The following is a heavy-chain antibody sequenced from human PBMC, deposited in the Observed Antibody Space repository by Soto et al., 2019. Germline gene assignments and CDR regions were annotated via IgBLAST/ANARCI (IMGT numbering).Heavy chain of an antibody. Sequence: SLGSLRLSCSASGFPFSTYSMHWVRQSPGKGLKYVSGISNNGGSTYYADSVMGRFTISRDNSKNTLFLQVSSLRVEDTAVYFCVTGSYTGNYGVDYFEYWGQRTLVTVSS. D-gene: IGHD1-26*01. V-gene: IGHV3-64D*06. CDR2: ISNNGGST. CDR3: VTGSYTGNYGVDYFEY. J-gene: IGHJ4*02. CDR1: GFPFSTYS.